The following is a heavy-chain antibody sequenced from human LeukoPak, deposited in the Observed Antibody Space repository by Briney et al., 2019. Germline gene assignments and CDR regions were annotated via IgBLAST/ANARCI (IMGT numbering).Heavy chain of an antibody. J-gene: IGHJ3*02. Sequence: ASVKVSCKASGYTFTSYGISWVRQAPGQGLEWMGWISAYNGNTNYAQKLQGRVTMTTDTSTSTAYMELRSLRSDDTAVYYCARDRDRQQLVPGAFDIWGQGTMVTVSS. CDR2: ISAYNGNT. V-gene: IGHV1-18*01. CDR1: GYTFTSYG. CDR3: ARDRDRQQLVPGAFDI. D-gene: IGHD6-13*01.